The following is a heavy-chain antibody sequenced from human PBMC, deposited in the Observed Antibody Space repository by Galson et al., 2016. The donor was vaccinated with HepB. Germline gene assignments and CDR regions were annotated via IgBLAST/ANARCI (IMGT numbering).Heavy chain of an antibody. J-gene: IGHJ4*02. CDR1: GDSVSSNSAA. Sequence: CAISGDSVSSNSAAWSWVRQSPSRGLDWLGRTYYRSKWFRGYAVSVKGRITINPATSKNQFSLQLDSVTPEDTAVYYCAGASNGYISYWGQGTLATVSS. CDR3: AGASNGYISY. V-gene: IGHV6-1*01. D-gene: IGHD5-24*01. CDR2: TYYRSKWFR.